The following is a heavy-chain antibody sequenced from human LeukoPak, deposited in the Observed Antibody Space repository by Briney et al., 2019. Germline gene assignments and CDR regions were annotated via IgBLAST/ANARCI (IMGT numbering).Heavy chain of an antibody. CDR3: AREYCGGECYSGFDY. D-gene: IGHD2-21*01. Sequence: GGSLRLSCAASRSTFNNYAMHWVRQAPGKGLEWVALLSNAGTYSSYADSVKGRFTISRDNSRNTLYLQMNGLRTDDTAVYYCAREYCGGECYSGFDYWGQGTLVTVSS. CDR2: LSNAGTYS. J-gene: IGHJ4*02. CDR1: RSTFNNYA. V-gene: IGHV3-30*04.